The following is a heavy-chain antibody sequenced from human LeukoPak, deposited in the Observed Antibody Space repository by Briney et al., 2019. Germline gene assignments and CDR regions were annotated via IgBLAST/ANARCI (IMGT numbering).Heavy chain of an antibody. V-gene: IGHV3-30*18. D-gene: IGHD2-8*01. CDR2: ISYDGSNK. CDR3: AKAQTIHCTNGVCYTRYYYYGMDV. Sequence: GGSLRLSCAVSGFTFSSYGMHWVRQAPGKGLEWVAVISYDGSNKYYADSVKGRFTISRDNSKNTLYLQMNSLRAEDTAVYYCAKAQTIHCTNGVCYTRYYYYGMDVWGQGTTVTVSS. CDR1: GFTFSSYG. J-gene: IGHJ6*02.